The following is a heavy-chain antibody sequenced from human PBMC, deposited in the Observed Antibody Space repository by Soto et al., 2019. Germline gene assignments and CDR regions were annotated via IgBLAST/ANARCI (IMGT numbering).Heavy chain of an antibody. Sequence: SETLSLTCTVSGGSISSSSYYWGWIRQPPGKGLEWIGSIYYSGSTYYNPSLKSRVTISVDTSKNQFSLKLSSVTAADTAVYYCARHRWMATQTPGDFDYWGQGTLV. CDR1: GGSISSSSYY. V-gene: IGHV4-39*01. J-gene: IGHJ4*02. CDR2: IYYSGST. CDR3: ARHRWMATQTPGDFDY. D-gene: IGHD5-12*01.